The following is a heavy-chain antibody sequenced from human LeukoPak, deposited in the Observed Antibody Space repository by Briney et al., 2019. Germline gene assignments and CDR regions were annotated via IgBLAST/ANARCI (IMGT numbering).Heavy chain of an antibody. J-gene: IGHJ4*02. Sequence: GRSLRLSCAASGFTFSSYAMHLVRQAPGKGLEWVAVISYDGSNKYYADSVKGRFTISRDNSKNTLYLQMNSLRAEDTAVYYCARDRARVFDYWGQGTLVTVSS. CDR2: ISYDGSNK. CDR1: GFTFSSYA. V-gene: IGHV3-30*04. CDR3: ARDRARVFDY. D-gene: IGHD5-12*01.